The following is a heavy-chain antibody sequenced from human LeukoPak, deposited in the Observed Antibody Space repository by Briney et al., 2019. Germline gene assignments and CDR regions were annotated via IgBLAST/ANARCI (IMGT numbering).Heavy chain of an antibody. CDR1: GYTFTGYY. D-gene: IGHD1-26*01. V-gene: IGHV1-2*02. CDR3: ARASGSYGPYFDY. Sequence: ASVKVSCKASGYTFTGYYMHWVRQAPGQGLEWMGWINPNSGGTNYAQKFQGRVTMTRDTSISTAYMELSRLRSDDTAVYYCARASGSYGPYFDYWGQGTLVTVSS. CDR2: INPNSGGT. J-gene: IGHJ4*02.